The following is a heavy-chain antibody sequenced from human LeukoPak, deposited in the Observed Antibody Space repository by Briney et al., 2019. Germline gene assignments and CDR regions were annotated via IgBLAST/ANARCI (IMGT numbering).Heavy chain of an antibody. J-gene: IGHJ4*02. D-gene: IGHD3-3*01. CDR2: ISYDGSNK. Sequence: PGGSLRLSCAASGFTFSSYAMHWVRQAPGKGLEWVAVISYDGSNKYYADSVKGRFTISRDNSKNTLYLQMNSLRAEDTAVYYCARDKEIDFWSGYYAYWGQGTLVTVSS. V-gene: IGHV3-30-3*01. CDR3: ARDKEIDFWSGYYAY. CDR1: GFTFSSYA.